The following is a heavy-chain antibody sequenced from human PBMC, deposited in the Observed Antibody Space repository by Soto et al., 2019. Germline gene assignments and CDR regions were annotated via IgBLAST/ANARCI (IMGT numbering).Heavy chain of an antibody. V-gene: IGHV3-33*01. CDR3: ARRGYSYVLYYYYGMDV. D-gene: IGHD5-18*01. CDR2: IWYDGSNK. CDR1: GFTFSSYG. Sequence: ESVGGVVQPGRSLRLSCAASGFTFSSYGMHWVRQAPGTGLEWVAVIWYDGSNKYYADSVKGRFTISRDNSKNTLYLQMNSLRAEDTAVYYCARRGYSYVLYYYYGMDVWGQGTTVTVSS. J-gene: IGHJ6*02.